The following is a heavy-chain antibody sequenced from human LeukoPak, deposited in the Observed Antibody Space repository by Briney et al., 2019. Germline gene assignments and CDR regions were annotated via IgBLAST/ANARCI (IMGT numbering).Heavy chain of an antibody. J-gene: IGHJ4*02. CDR1: GFTVGSYY. V-gene: IGHV3-66*02. CDR2: IYSGGST. CDR3: ARAEVIAIFDY. Sequence: PGGSLRLSCAASGFTVGSYYMSWVRQAPGKGLEWVSIIYSGGSTYYADSVKGRFTISRGNSQNTVYLQMNSLRGEDTAVYYCARAEVIAIFDYWGQGTLVTVSS. D-gene: IGHD2-21*01.